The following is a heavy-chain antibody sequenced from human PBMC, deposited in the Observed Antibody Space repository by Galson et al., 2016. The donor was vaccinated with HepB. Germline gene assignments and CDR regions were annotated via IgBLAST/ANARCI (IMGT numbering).Heavy chain of an antibody. Sequence: SVKVSCKASGYTFTSYGISWVRQAPGQGLEWMGWISGYNGNTNYAQKFQGRVTMTTDTSTSTAYMELRSLRSDDTAVYYCARDPSGGYFDWLLYYDAFDIWGQGTMVSVSS. J-gene: IGHJ3*02. CDR3: ARDPSGGYFDWLLYYDAFDI. CDR2: ISGYNGNT. CDR1: GYTFTSYG. V-gene: IGHV1-18*04. D-gene: IGHD3-9*01.